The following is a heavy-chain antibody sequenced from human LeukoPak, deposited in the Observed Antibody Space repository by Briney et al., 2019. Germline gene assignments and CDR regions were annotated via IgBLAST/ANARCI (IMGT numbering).Heavy chain of an antibody. V-gene: IGHV1-46*01. Sequence: ASVKVSCKASGYTFTSYYMHWVRQAPGQGLEWMGIINPSGGSTSYAQKFQGRVTMTRDTSTSTVYMELSSLGSEDTAVYYRARDWRYYDSSGYSFDYWGQGTLVTVSS. J-gene: IGHJ4*02. D-gene: IGHD3-22*01. CDR1: GYTFTSYY. CDR2: INPSGGST. CDR3: ARDWRYYDSSGYSFDY.